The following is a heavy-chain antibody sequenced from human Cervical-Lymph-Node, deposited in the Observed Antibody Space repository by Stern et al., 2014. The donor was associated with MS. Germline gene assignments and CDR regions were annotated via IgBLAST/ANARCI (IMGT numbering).Heavy chain of an antibody. Sequence: QVQLVQSGAEVKKPGASVKASCKASGYTFTNYYIHWVRQAPGQGLEWMGIINPSGGGTNYAQKFEGRVTMTRDTSTSTVYMEMSSLRSEDTAVYFCARDALAGTAVPRHVDYWGQGTLVTVSS. CDR1: GYTFTNYY. CDR3: ARDALAGTAVPRHVDY. J-gene: IGHJ4*02. CDR2: INPSGGGT. D-gene: IGHD6-19*01. V-gene: IGHV1-46*01.